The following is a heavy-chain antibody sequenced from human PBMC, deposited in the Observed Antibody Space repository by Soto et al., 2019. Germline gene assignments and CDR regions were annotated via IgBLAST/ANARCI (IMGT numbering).Heavy chain of an antibody. CDR1: GFTFSSYG. D-gene: IGHD3-3*02. CDR2: ISYDGSNK. V-gene: IGHV3-30*03. J-gene: IGHJ6*02. Sequence: QVQLVESGGGVVRPGRSLRLSCAASGFTFSSYGMHWVRQAPGKGLEWVAVISYDGSNKYYADSVKGRFTISRDTSKNTLYLQMNSLRAEDTAVYYCAGGFSNYYGMDVWGQGTTVTVSS. CDR3: AGGFSNYYGMDV.